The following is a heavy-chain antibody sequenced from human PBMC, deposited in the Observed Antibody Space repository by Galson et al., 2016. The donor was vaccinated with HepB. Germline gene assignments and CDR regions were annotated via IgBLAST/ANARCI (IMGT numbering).Heavy chain of an antibody. Sequence: SLRLSCATSGFTFTDFWMTWVRQTPGKGLEWVANIQQNGNEEYYVDSVKGRFTISRDNAKNSLYLQMNSLRAEDTAFYYCAKAKSTVTGFDYWGQGTLVTVSS. J-gene: IGHJ4*02. CDR3: AKAKSTVTGFDY. CDR1: GFTFTDFW. D-gene: IGHD4-17*01. CDR2: IQQNGNEE. V-gene: IGHV3-7*03.